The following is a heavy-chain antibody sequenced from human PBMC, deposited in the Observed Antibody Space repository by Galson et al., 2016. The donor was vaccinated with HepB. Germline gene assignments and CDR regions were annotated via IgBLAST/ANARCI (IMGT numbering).Heavy chain of an antibody. D-gene: IGHD4-17*01. Sequence: SLRLSCAASGFAFSSYSMNWVRQAPGKGLEWVSSISSSSSYIYYADSVKGLFTISRDNAKNSLYLQMNSLRAEDTAVYYCARAVSWDYGDYAGYWGQGTLVTVSS. CDR2: ISSSSSYI. CDR1: GFAFSSYS. CDR3: ARAVSWDYGDYAGY. V-gene: IGHV3-21*01. J-gene: IGHJ4*02.